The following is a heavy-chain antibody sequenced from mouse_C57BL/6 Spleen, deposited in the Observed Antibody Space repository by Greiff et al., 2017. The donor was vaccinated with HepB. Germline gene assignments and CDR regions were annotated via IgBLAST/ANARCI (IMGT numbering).Heavy chain of an antibody. V-gene: IGHV1-59*01. J-gene: IGHJ4*01. CDR3: ARGVDYDYAMDY. CDR1: GYTFTSYW. CDR2: SDPSDSYT. D-gene: IGHD2-4*01. Sequence: QVQLQQPGAELVRPGTSVKLSCKASGYTFTSYWMHWVKQRPGQGLEWIGVSDPSDSYTNYNQKFKGKATLTVDTSSSTAYMQLSSLTSEDSAVYYCARGVDYDYAMDYWGQGTSVTVSS.